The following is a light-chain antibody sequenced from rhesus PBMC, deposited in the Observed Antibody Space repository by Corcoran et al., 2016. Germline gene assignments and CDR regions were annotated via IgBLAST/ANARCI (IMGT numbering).Light chain of an antibody. CDR1: QRLADSAGKTF. CDR2: LVS. J-gene: IGKJ1*01. V-gene: IGKV2-82*02. CDR3: IQPLRSPWT. Sequence: DIVMIQTPLSLPVSLGEPASISCRSSQRLADSAGKTFLFWYLPKPGQSPQLLLDLVSGRAFGVPDRFSGSGAGTDVTLKSSRVEAEEVGVYYCIQPLRSPWTFGQGTKVEIK.